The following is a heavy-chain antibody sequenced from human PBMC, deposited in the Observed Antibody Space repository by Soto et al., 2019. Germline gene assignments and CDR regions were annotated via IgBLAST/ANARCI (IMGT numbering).Heavy chain of an antibody. V-gene: IGHV1-69*13. D-gene: IGHD6-13*01. CDR3: ARDLLVATGTTNNWFDP. CDR2: TIPIFGTA. J-gene: IGHJ5*02. Sequence: SVKVSCKASGGTFSSYGITWVRQVHGQGLEWMGGTIPIFGTANYAQQFQGRVTITADESTSTAYMELSSLRSEDTAVYYCARDLLVATGTTNNWFDPWGQGTLVTVSS. CDR1: GGTFSSYG.